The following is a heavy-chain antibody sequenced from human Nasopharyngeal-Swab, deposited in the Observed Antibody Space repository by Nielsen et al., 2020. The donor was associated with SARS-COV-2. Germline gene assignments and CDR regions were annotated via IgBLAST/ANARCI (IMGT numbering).Heavy chain of an antibody. V-gene: IGHV1-18*01. D-gene: IGHD1-7*01. CDR2: ISAYNGHT. CDR3: ARDPITGPTCYHCGMAV. J-gene: IGHJ6*02. Sequence: WVRQAPGQGLEWMGWISAYNGHTNYAQIFRGRVTMTADTSTNTAYMEMRGLRSGDTAVYYCARDPITGPTCYHCGMAVWGQGTTVTVSS.